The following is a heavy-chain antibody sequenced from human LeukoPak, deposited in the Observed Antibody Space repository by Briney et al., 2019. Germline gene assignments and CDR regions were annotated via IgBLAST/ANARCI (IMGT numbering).Heavy chain of an antibody. CDR3: AKDDRIAAHFDY. V-gene: IGHV3-74*01. D-gene: IGHD6-6*01. Sequence: GGSLLLSWPASGFTFSTYWMHWVRQPPVRGRGWVSRINIDVTSTTYADPVKGRFTISRDNAKNTLYLQMNSLRAEDTAVYYCAKDDRIAAHFDYWRQGSLVTVCS. CDR2: INIDVTST. J-gene: IGHJ4*02. CDR1: GFTFSTYW.